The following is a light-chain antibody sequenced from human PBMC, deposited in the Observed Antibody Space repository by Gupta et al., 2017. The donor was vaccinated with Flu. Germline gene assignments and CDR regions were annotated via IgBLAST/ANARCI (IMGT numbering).Light chain of an antibody. CDR3: EAWDGSRNGFWV. CDR1: SSNIGSNT. Sequence: VTISCSGSSSNIGSNTVTWYQQRPETAPNLLIYSNNVRRSGAPERFSGSKSGTSASLAISGLQSVEEADYYCEAWDGSRNGFWVFGGGTKVTVL. J-gene: IGLJ3*02. V-gene: IGLV1-44*01. CDR2: SNN.